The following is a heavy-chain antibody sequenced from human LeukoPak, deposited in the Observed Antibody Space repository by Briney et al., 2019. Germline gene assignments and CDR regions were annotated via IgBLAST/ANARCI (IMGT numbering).Heavy chain of an antibody. J-gene: IGHJ4*02. CDR3: ARPKSLGATGNYFDY. V-gene: IGHV1-69*02. D-gene: IGHD1-26*01. CDR2: IIPILGIA. Sequence: ASVKVSFKASGGTFSSYTISWVRQAPGQGLGWVGRIIPILGIANYAQKFQGRVTITADESTSTAYMELSSLRSEDTAVYYCARPKSLGATGNYFDYWGQGTLVTVSS. CDR1: GGTFSSYT.